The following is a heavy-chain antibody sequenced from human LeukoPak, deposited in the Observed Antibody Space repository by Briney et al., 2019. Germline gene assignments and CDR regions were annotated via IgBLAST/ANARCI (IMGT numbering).Heavy chain of an antibody. CDR2: ISSDSRTI. D-gene: IGHD3-10*01. CDR1: GFTFSSYI. Sequence: GGSLRLSCAASGFTFSSYIMNWVRQAPGKGLEWVSYISSDSRTIYYADSVKGRFTTSRDNAKNSLYLQMKSLRDEDTAVYYCARYGSGTSYITNYFDYWGQGTLVTVSS. V-gene: IGHV3-48*02. J-gene: IGHJ4*02. CDR3: ARYGSGTSYITNYFDY.